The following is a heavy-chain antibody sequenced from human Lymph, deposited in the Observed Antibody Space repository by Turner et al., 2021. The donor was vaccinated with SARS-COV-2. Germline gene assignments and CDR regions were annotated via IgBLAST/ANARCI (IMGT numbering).Heavy chain of an antibody. CDR2: MNPNSGNT. D-gene: IGHD1-26*01. CDR1: GYTFTSYD. Sequence: QVQLVQSGAEVQTPGASVKVSCKAPGYTFTSYDINWVRQATGQGLEWMGWMNPNSGNTGYAQKFQGRVTMTRNTSISTAYMELSSLRSEDTAVYYCARGRYSGGGMDVWGQGTTVTVSS. V-gene: IGHV1-8*02. J-gene: IGHJ6*02. CDR3: ARGRYSGGGMDV.